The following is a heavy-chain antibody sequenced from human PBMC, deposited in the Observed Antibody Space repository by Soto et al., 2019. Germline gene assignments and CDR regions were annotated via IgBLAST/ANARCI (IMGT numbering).Heavy chain of an antibody. CDR1: GFTFSSYS. D-gene: IGHD6-19*01. V-gene: IGHV3-21*01. J-gene: IGHJ3*02. Sequence: PGGSLRLSCAASGFTFSSYSMNWVRQAPGKGLEWVSSISSSSSYIYYADSVKGRFTISRDNAKNSLYLQMNSLRAEDTAVYYCAKIPPLIAVAGADAFDIWGQGTMVTVS. CDR3: AKIPPLIAVAGADAFDI. CDR2: ISSSSSYI.